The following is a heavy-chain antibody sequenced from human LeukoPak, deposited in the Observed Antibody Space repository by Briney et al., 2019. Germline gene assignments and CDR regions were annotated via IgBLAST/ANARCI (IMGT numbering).Heavy chain of an antibody. D-gene: IGHD6-19*01. Sequence: PGGTLRLSCAASGFSFRSHGMNWVRQAPGKGLEWVSGISWNSGSIGYADSVKGRFTISRDNAKNSLYLQMNSLRAEDMALYYCAKDSSGLQLGELDYWGQGTLVTVSS. V-gene: IGHV3-9*03. CDR1: GFSFRSHG. CDR3: AKDSSGLQLGELDY. CDR2: ISWNSGSI. J-gene: IGHJ4*02.